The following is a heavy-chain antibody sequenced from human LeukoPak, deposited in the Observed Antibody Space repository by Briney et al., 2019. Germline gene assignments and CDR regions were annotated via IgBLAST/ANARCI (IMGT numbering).Heavy chain of an antibody. D-gene: IGHD3-16*01. CDR2: IIPIFGTA. CDR3: ARDGGFSTYGDAFDI. Sequence: ASVKVSCKASGYTFTSNYIHWVRQAPGQGLEWMGGIIPIFGTANYAQKFQGRVTITADESTSTAYMELSSLRSEDTAVYYCARDGGFSTYGDAFDIWGQGTMVTVSS. CDR1: GYTFTSNY. V-gene: IGHV1-69*13. J-gene: IGHJ3*02.